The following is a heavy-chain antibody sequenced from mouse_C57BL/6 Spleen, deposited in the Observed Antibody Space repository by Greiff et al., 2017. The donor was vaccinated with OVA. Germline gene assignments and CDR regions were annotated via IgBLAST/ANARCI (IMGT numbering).Heavy chain of an antibody. J-gene: IGHJ3*01. CDR2: IYPGDGDT. CDR1: GYAFSSYW. V-gene: IGHV1-80*01. Sequence: QVQLQQSGAELVKPGASVKISCKASGYAFSSYWMNWVKQRPGKGLEWIGQIYPGDGDTNYNGKFKGKATLTADKSSSTAYMQRSSLTSEDSAVYFCARGDGWGSSWFAYWGQGTLVTVSA. CDR3: ARGDGWGSSWFAY. D-gene: IGHD2-3*01.